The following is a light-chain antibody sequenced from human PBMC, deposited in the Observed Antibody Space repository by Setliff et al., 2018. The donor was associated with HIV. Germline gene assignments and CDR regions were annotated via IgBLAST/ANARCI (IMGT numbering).Light chain of an antibody. CDR1: SSNIRTNT. CDR2: NTN. J-gene: IGLJ1*01. V-gene: IGLV1-44*01. Sequence: QSVLTQPPSASGTPGQRVTISCSGSSSNIRTNTVHWYQHLPGTAPKLLIYNTNKRPSGVPDRFSGSKSGTSASLAISGLQSEDEADYYCAAWNDSLTGYVFGTGTKGTV. CDR3: AAWNDSLTGYV.